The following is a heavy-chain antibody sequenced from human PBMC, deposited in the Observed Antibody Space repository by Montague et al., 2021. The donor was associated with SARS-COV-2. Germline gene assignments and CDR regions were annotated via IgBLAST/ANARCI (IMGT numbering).Heavy chain of an antibody. Sequence: PALVKPTQTLTLTCSFSGFSLRTSGVGVGWIRQPPGKALEWLAVIYWDDDKRYSPSLKSRLTITKDTSKNQVVLTMTDMDPVDTATYFCAHRATLTTCFDSWGQGTLVTSSP. D-gene: IGHD4-17*01. CDR2: IYWDDDK. CDR3: AHRATLTTCFDS. J-gene: IGHJ4*02. CDR1: GFSLRTSGVG. V-gene: IGHV2-5*02.